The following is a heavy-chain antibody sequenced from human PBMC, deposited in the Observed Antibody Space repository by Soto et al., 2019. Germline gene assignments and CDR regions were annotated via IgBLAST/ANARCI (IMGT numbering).Heavy chain of an antibody. V-gene: IGHV3-33*01. CDR3: ARDDGYSGSAFDI. J-gene: IGHJ3*02. CDR2: IWYDGSNK. Sequence: GGSLRLSCAASGFTFSSYGMHWVRQAPGKGLEWVAVIWYDGSNKYYADSVKGRFTISRHNSKNTLYLQMNSLRAEDTAVYYCARDDGYSGSAFDIWGKGTMVTVSS. D-gene: IGHD1-26*01. CDR1: GFTFSSYG.